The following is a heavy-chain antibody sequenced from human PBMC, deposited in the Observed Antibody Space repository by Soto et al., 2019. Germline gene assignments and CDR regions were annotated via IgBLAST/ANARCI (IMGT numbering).Heavy chain of an antibody. J-gene: IGHJ4*02. CDR1: GFTFSDHY. CDR3: ARGGPGSPFDY. D-gene: IGHD1-26*01. Sequence: EVQLGESGGGLVQPGGSLRLSCAASGFTFSDHYMDWVRQAPGKGLEWVGRSRNKVKSYTTEYAASVKGRFTISRDDSKSSLYLQMNSLKTEDTAIYYCARGGPGSPFDYWGQGTLVTVSS. CDR2: SRNKVKSYTT. V-gene: IGHV3-72*01.